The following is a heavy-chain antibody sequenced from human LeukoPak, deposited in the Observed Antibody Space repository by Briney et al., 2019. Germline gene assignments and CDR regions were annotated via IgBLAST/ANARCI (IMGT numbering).Heavy chain of an antibody. D-gene: IGHD2-15*01. V-gene: IGHV3-21*01. CDR3: ALDCSGGNCYSGY. Sequence: GGSLRLSCAASGFTFSSYSMNWVRQAPGKGLEWVSSISSSSSYIYYADSVKGRFTISRDNAKNSLYLQMNNLRAEDTAVYYCALDCSGGNCYSGYWGQGTLVTVSS. CDR1: GFTFSSYS. J-gene: IGHJ4*02. CDR2: ISSSSSYI.